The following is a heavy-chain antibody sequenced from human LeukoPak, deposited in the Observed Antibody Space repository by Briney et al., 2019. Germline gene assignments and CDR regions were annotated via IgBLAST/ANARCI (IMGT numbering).Heavy chain of an antibody. D-gene: IGHD4-17*01. J-gene: IGHJ4*02. CDR1: GCTFSNYW. CDR3: ARDTYSSTVTPLDY. CDR2: IKQDGSEK. V-gene: IGHV3-7*01. Sequence: GGSLRLSCAASGCTFSNYWMSWVRQAPGKGLEWVANIKQDGSEKYYVDSVKGRFTISRDNAKNSLYLQMNSLRAEDTAVYYCARDTYSSTVTPLDYWGQGTLVTVS.